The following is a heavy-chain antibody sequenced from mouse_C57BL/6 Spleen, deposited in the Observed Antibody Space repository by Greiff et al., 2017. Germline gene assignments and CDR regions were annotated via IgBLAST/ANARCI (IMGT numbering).Heavy chain of an antibody. V-gene: IGHV1-55*01. Sequence: VQLQESGAELMKPGASVKLSCKATGYTFTGYWIEWVKQRPGQGLEWIGDIYPGRGSTNYNEKFKSKATLTVDTSSSTAYMQLSSLTSEDSAVYYCARREDYDAMDYWGEGTSVTVSS. CDR2: IYPGRGST. CDR3: ARREDYDAMDY. J-gene: IGHJ4*01. CDR1: GYTFTGYW.